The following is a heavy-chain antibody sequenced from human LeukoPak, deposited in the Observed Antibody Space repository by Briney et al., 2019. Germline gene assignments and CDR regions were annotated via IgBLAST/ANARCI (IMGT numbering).Heavy chain of an antibody. CDR3: AKDYYDFWSQSFFDY. J-gene: IGHJ4*02. D-gene: IGHD3-3*01. V-gene: IGHV3-23*01. Sequence: GGSLRLSCAASGFTFSSYAMSWVRQAPGKGLEWVSAISGSGGSTYYADSVKGRFTISRDNSQNTLYLQMNSLRAEDTAVYYCAKDYYDFWSQSFFDYWGQGTLVTVSS. CDR1: GFTFSSYA. CDR2: ISGSGGST.